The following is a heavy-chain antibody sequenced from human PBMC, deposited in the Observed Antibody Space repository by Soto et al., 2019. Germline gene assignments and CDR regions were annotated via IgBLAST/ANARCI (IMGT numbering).Heavy chain of an antibody. CDR2: IYYSGST. Sequence: QLQLQESGPGLVKPSETLSLTCTVSGGSISSSSYYWGWIRQPPGKGLEWIGSIYYSGSTYYNPSLKSRVPTSVDTSKNQFSLQLSCVTAADTAVYYCATTYYFGSGSAYGGQGTLVTVSS. CDR3: ATTYYFGSGSAY. V-gene: IGHV4-39*01. CDR1: GGSISSSSYY. J-gene: IGHJ4*02. D-gene: IGHD3-10*01.